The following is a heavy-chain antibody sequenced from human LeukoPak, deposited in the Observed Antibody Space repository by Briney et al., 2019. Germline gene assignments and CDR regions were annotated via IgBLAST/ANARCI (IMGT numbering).Heavy chain of an antibody. CDR1: GGSISSYY. J-gene: IGHJ4*02. V-gene: IGHV4-59*01. Sequence: SETLSLTCTVSGGSISSYYWSWIRQPPGKGLEWIGYIYYSGRTNYNPSLKSRVTISVDTSKNQFSLKLSSVISADTAVYYCARGNPELLWFGTSEYYFDYWGQGTLVTVSS. CDR2: IYYSGRT. D-gene: IGHD3-10*01. CDR3: ARGNPELLWFGTSEYYFDY.